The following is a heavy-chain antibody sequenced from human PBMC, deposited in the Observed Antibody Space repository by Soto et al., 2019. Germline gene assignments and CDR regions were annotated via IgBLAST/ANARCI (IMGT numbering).Heavy chain of an antibody. CDR1: GGTFSSYA. CDR3: ARSQGSSTSLEIYYYYYYGMDV. Sequence: QVQLVQSGAEVKKPGSSVKVSCKASGGTFSSYAISWVRQAPGQGLEWMGGIIPISGTANYAQKFQGRGTITADESTSTAYMELGSLRSEDTAVYYYARSQGSSTSLEIYYYYYYGMDVWGQGTTVTVSS. CDR2: IIPISGTA. D-gene: IGHD2-2*01. V-gene: IGHV1-69*01. J-gene: IGHJ6*02.